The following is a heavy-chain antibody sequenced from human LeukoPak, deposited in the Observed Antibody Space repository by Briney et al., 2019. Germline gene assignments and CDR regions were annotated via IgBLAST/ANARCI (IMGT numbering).Heavy chain of an antibody. J-gene: IGHJ3*01. Sequence: GGSLRLSCAASGFTLGSYLMSWVRQAPGRGLEWVANINKDGSEETYLDSVKGRFTVSRDNAKNSLFLQMNSLRGDDTAVYYCARSNPNRNALDLWGQGTMVTISS. D-gene: IGHD1-14*01. CDR3: ARSNPNRNALDL. CDR2: INKDGSEE. CDR1: GFTLGSYL. V-gene: IGHV3-7*01.